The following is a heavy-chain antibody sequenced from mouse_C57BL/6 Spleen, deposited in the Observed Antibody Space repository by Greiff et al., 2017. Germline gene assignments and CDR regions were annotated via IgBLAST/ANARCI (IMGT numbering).Heavy chain of an antibody. J-gene: IGHJ4*01. CDR1: GYSITSGYY. Sequence: EVHLVESGPGLVKPSQSLSLTCSVTGYSITSGYYWNWIRQFPGNKLEWMGYISYDGSNNYNPSLKNRVSITRDTSKNQVFLKLNSVTTEDTATYYCARVNYGSSLYYAMDYWGQGTSVTVSS. CDR2: ISYDGSN. V-gene: IGHV3-6*01. CDR3: ARVNYGSSLYYAMDY. D-gene: IGHD1-1*01.